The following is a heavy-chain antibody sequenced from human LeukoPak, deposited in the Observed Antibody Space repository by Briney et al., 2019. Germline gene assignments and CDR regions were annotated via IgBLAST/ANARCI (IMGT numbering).Heavy chain of an antibody. CDR3: ARSSVRYYYDSSGSFDY. J-gene: IGHJ4*02. D-gene: IGHD3-22*01. V-gene: IGHV4-34*01. CDR2: INHSGST. CDR1: GGSFSGYY. Sequence: PSETLSLTCAVYGGSFSGYYWSWIRQPPGKGLEWIGEINHSGSTNYNPSLKSRVTISVDTSKNQFSLKLSSVTAADTAVYYCARSSVRYYYDSSGSFDYWGQGTLVTVSS.